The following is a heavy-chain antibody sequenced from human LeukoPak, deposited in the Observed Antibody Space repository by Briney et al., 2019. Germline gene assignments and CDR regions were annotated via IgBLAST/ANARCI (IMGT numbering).Heavy chain of an antibody. Sequence: GGSLRLSCAASGFTFSSYSMNWVRQAPGKGLEWVSYISSSSTIYYADSVKGRFTISRDNAKNSMYLQMNSLRAEDTAVYYCAREKFSDCSSTSCYINYFDYWGQGTLVTVSS. CDR3: AREKFSDCSSTSCYINYFDY. J-gene: IGHJ4*02. D-gene: IGHD2-2*02. CDR1: GFTFSSYS. V-gene: IGHV3-48*01. CDR2: ISSSSTI.